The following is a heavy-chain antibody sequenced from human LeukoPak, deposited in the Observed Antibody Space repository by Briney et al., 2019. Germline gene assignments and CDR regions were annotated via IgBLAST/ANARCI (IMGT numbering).Heavy chain of an antibody. CDR3: ARMSGSRLPGY. D-gene: IGHD3-3*01. CDR2: ISSSSSYI. CDR1: GFTFSSYS. J-gene: IGHJ4*02. Sequence: GGSLRLSCAASGFTFSSYSMNWVRQAPGKGLEWVSSISSSSSYIYYADSVKGRFTISRDNAKNSLYLQMNSLRAEDTAVYYCARMSGSRLPGYWGQGTLVSVSS. V-gene: IGHV3-21*01.